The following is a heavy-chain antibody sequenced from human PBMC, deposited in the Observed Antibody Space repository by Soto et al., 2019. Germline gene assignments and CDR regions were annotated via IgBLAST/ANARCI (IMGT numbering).Heavy chain of an antibody. CDR1: GFTFSSYA. J-gene: IGHJ6*02. V-gene: IGHV3-23*01. CDR3: AKGDSSSWYYYYGMDV. Sequence: GGSLRLSCAASGFTFSSYAMSWVRQAPGKGLEWVSAISGSGGSTYYADSVKGRFTISRDNSKNTLYLQMNSLRAEDTAVYYCAKGDSSSWYYYYGMDVWGQGTTVTVSS. CDR2: ISGSGGST. D-gene: IGHD6-13*01.